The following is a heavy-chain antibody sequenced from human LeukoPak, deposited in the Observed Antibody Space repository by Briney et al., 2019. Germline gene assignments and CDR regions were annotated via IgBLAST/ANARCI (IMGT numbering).Heavy chain of an antibody. CDR2: IYYSGST. CDR1: GGSISSYY. J-gene: IGHJ6*03. CDR3: ARVGGDSSSWYGGYYYYYMDV. V-gene: IGHV4-59*01. D-gene: IGHD6-13*01. Sequence: SETLSLTCTVSGGSISSYYWSWIRQPPGKRLEWIGYIYYSGSTNYNPSLKSRVTISVDTSKTQFPLKLSSVTAADTAVYYCARVGGDSSSWYGGYYYYYMDVWGRGTTVTVSS.